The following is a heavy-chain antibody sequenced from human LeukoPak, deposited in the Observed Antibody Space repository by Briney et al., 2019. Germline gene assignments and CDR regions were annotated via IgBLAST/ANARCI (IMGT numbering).Heavy chain of an antibody. D-gene: IGHD1-26*01. V-gene: IGHV3-7*01. CDR2: IKPDGIET. J-gene: IGHJ4*02. Sequence: GGSLRLSCAASGFTFSLYWMSWVRQVPGKGLEWLANIKPDGIETYHVDSVRGRFTISRDNARNSLYLQMNSVRAEDTGVYYCASDMANYYVSIDYWGQGTLVTVSS. CDR1: GFTFSLYW. CDR3: ASDMANYYVSIDY.